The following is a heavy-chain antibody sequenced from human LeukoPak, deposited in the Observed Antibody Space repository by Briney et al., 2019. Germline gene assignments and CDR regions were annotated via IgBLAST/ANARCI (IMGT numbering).Heavy chain of an antibody. Sequence: GASVKVSCKASGYTFTSYGISWVRQAPGQGLEWMGWISAYNGNTNYAQKLQGRVTMTTDTSTSTAYMELRSLRSDDTAVYYFARAGIVPAAPVSFDISGQGTMVTVSS. D-gene: IGHD2-2*01. CDR1: GYTFTSYG. V-gene: IGHV1-18*01. J-gene: IGHJ3*02. CDR3: ARAGIVPAAPVSFDI. CDR2: ISAYNGNT.